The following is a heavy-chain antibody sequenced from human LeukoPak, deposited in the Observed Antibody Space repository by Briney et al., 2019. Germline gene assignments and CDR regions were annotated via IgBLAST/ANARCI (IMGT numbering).Heavy chain of an antibody. V-gene: IGHV3-7*01. D-gene: IGHD5-18*01. J-gene: IGHJ4*02. CDR2: IKQDGSEK. Sequence: GGSLRLSCAASGFTFSSYWMSWVRQAPGKGLEWVANIKQDGSEKYYVDSVKGRFTISRDNAKNSLYLQMNSLRAEDTAVYYCATSNTAMVTFLDYWGQGTLVTVSS. CDR1: GFTFSSYW. CDR3: ATSNTAMVTFLDY.